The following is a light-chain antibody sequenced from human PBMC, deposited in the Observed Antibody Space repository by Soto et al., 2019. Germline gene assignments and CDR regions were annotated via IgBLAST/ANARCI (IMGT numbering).Light chain of an antibody. Sequence: EVVLTQSPATLSLSPGERATLSCRASQSVSRYLAWYQQKPGQAPRVLIYGASKRATGIPDRFSGSGSGTDFSLTISRLEPEDFAVYYCHQYDNAPQTYGQGTKVEIK. V-gene: IGKV3-20*01. CDR1: QSVSRY. CDR2: GAS. J-gene: IGKJ2*01. CDR3: HQYDNAPQT.